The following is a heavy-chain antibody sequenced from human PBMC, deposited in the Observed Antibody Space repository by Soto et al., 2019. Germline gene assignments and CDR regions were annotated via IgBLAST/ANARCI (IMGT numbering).Heavy chain of an antibody. CDR2: ISHVEKT. D-gene: IGHD3-3*01. CDR1: GVTISYGGYS. Sequence: SETLSLTCSVSGVTISYGGYSWSWIRQSPGKGLEWLGYISHVEKTYYKPSFQSRLSLSIDRTTNQFSLSLSSMTDADKAVYYCARGGGYDSFDFWGKGIQVTVSS. CDR3: ARGGGYDSFDF. V-gene: IGHV4-30-2*06. J-gene: IGHJ4*02.